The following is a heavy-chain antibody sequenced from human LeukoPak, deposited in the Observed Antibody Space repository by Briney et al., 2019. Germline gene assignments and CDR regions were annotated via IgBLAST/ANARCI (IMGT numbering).Heavy chain of an antibody. V-gene: IGHV1-69*13. D-gene: IGHD3-22*01. Sequence: ASVKVSCKASGGTFSSYAISWVRQAPGQGLEWMGGIIPIFGTANYAQKFQGRVTITADESTSTAYMELSSLRSEDTAVYYCARERRLEYYYDSSGYYYPRPFDYWGQGTLVTVSS. CDR2: IIPIFGTA. CDR1: GGTFSSYA. J-gene: IGHJ4*02. CDR3: ARERRLEYYYDSSGYYYPRPFDY.